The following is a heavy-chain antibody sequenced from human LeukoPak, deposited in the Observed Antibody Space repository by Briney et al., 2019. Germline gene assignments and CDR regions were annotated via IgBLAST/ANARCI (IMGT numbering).Heavy chain of an antibody. V-gene: IGHV3-23*01. Sequence: GGSLRLSCAASGFTFSSYAMSWVRQAPGKGLEWVSAISGGGVSTYYADSVKGRFTISRDNSKNTLYLQMNSLRAEDTAVYYCAKDSSDFWSGYCLDYWGQGTLVTVSS. CDR1: GFTFSSYA. J-gene: IGHJ4*02. CDR2: ISGGGVST. CDR3: AKDSSDFWSGYCLDY. D-gene: IGHD3-3*01.